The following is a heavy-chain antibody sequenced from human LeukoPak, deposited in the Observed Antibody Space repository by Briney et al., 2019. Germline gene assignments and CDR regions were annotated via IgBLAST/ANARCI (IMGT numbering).Heavy chain of an antibody. D-gene: IGHD1-26*01. J-gene: IGHJ4*02. CDR1: GFTFSSYS. CDR2: ISRSSSTI. CDR3: ARAEGGSPMDFDY. V-gene: IGHV3-48*04. Sequence: SGGSLRLSCGASGFTFSSYSMNWVRQARGKGLEWVSYISRSSSTIYYADSVKGGFTISRDNAKISLYLQMTSLRAEDTAVYYCARAEGGSPMDFDYWGQGTLVTVSS.